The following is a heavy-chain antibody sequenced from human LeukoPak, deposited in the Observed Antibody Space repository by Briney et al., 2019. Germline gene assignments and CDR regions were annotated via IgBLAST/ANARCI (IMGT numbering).Heavy chain of an antibody. CDR3: ARAGYCSGGSCYSPWFDP. V-gene: IGHV1-46*01. Sequence: ASVKVSCKASGYTFTGYYMHWVRQAPGQGLEWMGIINPSGGSTSYAQKFQGRVTMTRDMSTSTVYMELSSLRSEDTAVYYCARAGYCSGGSCYSPWFDPWGQGTLVTVSS. CDR2: INPSGGST. CDR1: GYTFTGYY. D-gene: IGHD2-15*01. J-gene: IGHJ5*02.